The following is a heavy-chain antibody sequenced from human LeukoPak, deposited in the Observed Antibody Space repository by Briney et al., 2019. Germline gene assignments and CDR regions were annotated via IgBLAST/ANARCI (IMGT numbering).Heavy chain of an antibody. V-gene: IGHV5-51*01. Sequence: PGESLKISCKGSGYSFTSYWIGWVRQMPGKGLEWMGIIFPGDSDTRYSPSFQGQVTISVDESFSTAYLQWSSLKASDTAMYYCARRTSEDYSEYFDYWGQGTLVTVSS. CDR3: ARRTSEDYSEYFDY. CDR1: GYSFTSYW. CDR2: IFPGDSDT. D-gene: IGHD4-11*01. J-gene: IGHJ4*02.